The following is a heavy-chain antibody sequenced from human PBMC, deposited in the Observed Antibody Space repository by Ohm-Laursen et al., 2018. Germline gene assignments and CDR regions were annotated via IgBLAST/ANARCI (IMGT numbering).Heavy chain of an antibody. CDR3: ARGNSQYQYQ. CDR2: IYYSGST. J-gene: IGHJ4*02. CDR1: GGSISSYY. D-gene: IGHD2/OR15-2a*01. Sequence: GTLSLTCTVSGGSISSYYWSWIRQPPGKGLEWIGYIYYSGSTEYNPSLKSRVAISLDTSRIQFSLYVTSVTAADTAVYYCARGNSQYQYQWGQGTLVTVSS. V-gene: IGHV4-59*01.